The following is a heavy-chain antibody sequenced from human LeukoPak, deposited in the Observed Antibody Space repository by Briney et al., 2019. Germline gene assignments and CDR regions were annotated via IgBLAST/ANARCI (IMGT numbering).Heavy chain of an antibody. CDR2: MNPNRCNT. V-gene: IGHV1-8*01. Sequence: ASVKVSCKPSRYTFTSYDLQWLRQPTGQGVEWMGWMNPNRCNTGYEQKFQGRVTMTRNTSISKAYMELSSLRSEDTAVYYCARGLGELLSWGQGTLVTVSS. D-gene: IGHD3-10*01. J-gene: IGHJ4*02. CDR3: ARGLGELLS. CDR1: RYTFTSYD.